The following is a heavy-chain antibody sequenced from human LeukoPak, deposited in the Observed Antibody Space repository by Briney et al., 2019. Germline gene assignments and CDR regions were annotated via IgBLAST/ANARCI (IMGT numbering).Heavy chain of an antibody. Sequence: ASVKVSCKASGYTFTSYGISWVRQAPGQGLEWMGWINPNSGGTNYAQKFQGRVTMTRDTSISTAYMELSRLRSDDTAVYYCAREGGYDLQSYYFDYWGQGTLVTVSS. J-gene: IGHJ4*02. V-gene: IGHV1-2*02. CDR1: GYTFTSYG. D-gene: IGHD5-12*01. CDR3: AREGGYDLQSYYFDY. CDR2: INPNSGGT.